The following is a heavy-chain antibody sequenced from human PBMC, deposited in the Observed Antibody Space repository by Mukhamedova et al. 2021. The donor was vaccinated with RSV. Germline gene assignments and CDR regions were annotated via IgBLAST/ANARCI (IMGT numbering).Heavy chain of an antibody. V-gene: IGHV3-21*01. CDR2: ISTTSSYI. D-gene: IGHD4-17*01. J-gene: IGHJ3*02. CDR3: ARDTVTQGSDTFDI. Sequence: SISTTSSYINYVDSLNGRFTISRDNAKNSLFLQMNSLRAEDTAVYYCARDTVTQGSDTFDIWGQGTMVTVSS.